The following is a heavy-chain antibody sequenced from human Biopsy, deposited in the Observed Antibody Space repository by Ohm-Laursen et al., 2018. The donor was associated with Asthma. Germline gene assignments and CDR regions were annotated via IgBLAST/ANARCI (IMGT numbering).Heavy chain of an antibody. CDR2: IYYIGNT. J-gene: IGHJ4*02. D-gene: IGHD4-17*01. CDR3: ARRGGLRRYFDY. V-gene: IGHV4-30-4*08. CDR1: SGSGGYMRSGNYY. Sequence: TLSLTCSLSSGSGGYMRSGNYYWGWIRQPPGKGLEWIGDIYYIGNTYYSPSLKSRVTISLDTSKNQFSLKLSSVTAADTAVYYCARRGGLRRYFDYWGQGTLVTVSS.